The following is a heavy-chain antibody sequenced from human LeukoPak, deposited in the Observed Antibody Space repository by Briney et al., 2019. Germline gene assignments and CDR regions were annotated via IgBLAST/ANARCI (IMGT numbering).Heavy chain of an antibody. CDR3: ARDTHWSGHYYYYMDV. CDR2: ISAYNGNT. Sequence: VASVKVSCKASGYTFTSYGISWVRQAPGQGLEWMGWISAYNGNTNYAQKLQGRVTMTTDTSTSTAYMELRSLRSDDTAVYYCARDTHWSGHYYYYMDVWGKGTTVTVSS. J-gene: IGHJ6*03. CDR1: GYTFTSYG. D-gene: IGHD3-3*01. V-gene: IGHV1-18*01.